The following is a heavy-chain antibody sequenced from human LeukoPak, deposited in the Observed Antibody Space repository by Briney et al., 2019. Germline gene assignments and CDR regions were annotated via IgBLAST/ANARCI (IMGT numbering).Heavy chain of an antibody. V-gene: IGHV3-48*03. J-gene: IGHJ4*02. Sequence: HPGGSLRLSCAASGFTFSSYEMNWVRQAPGKGLEWVSYISSSGSTIYYADSVKGRFTISRDNAKNSLYLQMNSLRAEDTAVYYCAREGSGWWFDYWGQGTLVTVSS. CDR2: ISSSGSTI. D-gene: IGHD6-19*01. CDR3: AREGSGWWFDY. CDR1: GFTFSSYE.